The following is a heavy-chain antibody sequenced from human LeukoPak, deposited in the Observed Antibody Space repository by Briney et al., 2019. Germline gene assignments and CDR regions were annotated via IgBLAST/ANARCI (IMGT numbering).Heavy chain of an antibody. D-gene: IGHD1-26*01. V-gene: IGHV3-30-3*01. CDR3: ARGGVGATSYFDY. Sequence: GGSLRLSCAASGFTFSSYAMHWVRQAPGKGLEWVAVISYDGSNKYYADSVKGRFTISRDNSKNTLYPQMNSLRAKDTAVYYCARGGVGATSYFDYWGQGTLVTVSS. J-gene: IGHJ4*02. CDR1: GFTFSSYA. CDR2: ISYDGSNK.